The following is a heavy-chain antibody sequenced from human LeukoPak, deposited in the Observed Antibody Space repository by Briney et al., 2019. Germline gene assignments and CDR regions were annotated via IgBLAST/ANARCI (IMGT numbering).Heavy chain of an antibody. CDR3: ARRIYYDKGGYRY. Sequence: GGSLRLSCAASGFTFSDYYMSWIRQAPGKGLEWISYISPRSNTIYYADSVKGRFTISRDNAKNSLYLQMNSLRAEDTAVYYCARRIYYDKGGYRYWGQGTLVTVSS. CDR2: ISPRSNTI. V-gene: IGHV3-11*04. CDR1: GFTFSDYY. J-gene: IGHJ4*02. D-gene: IGHD3-22*01.